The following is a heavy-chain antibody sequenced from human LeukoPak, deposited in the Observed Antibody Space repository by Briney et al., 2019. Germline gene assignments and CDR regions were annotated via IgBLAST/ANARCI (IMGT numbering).Heavy chain of an antibody. D-gene: IGHD3-10*01. CDR3: ARDRFYGSGSYAHFDY. CDR2: ISSSGSTI. Sequence: GGSLRLSCAASGFTFSDYYMSWIRQAPGKGLEWVSYISSSGSTIYYADSVKGRFTISRDNAKNSLYLQMNSLRAEDTAVYYCARDRFYGSGSYAHFDYWGQGTLVTVSS. V-gene: IGHV3-11*04. CDR1: GFTFSDYY. J-gene: IGHJ4*02.